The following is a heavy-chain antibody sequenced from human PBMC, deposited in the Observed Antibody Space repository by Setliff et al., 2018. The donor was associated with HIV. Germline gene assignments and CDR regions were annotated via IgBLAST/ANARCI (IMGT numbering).Heavy chain of an antibody. D-gene: IGHD4-4*01. CDR1: GYTLSELS. CDR2: FDPEDGET. Sequence: ASVKVSCKVSGYTLSELSMHWVRQAPGEGLEWMGGFDPEDGETIYAEKFQGRVTMTEDTATETAYMELSSLRSEDTAVYYCARGPSLQYFFDYWGQGTLVTVSS. V-gene: IGHV1-24*01. J-gene: IGHJ4*02. CDR3: ARGPSLQYFFDY.